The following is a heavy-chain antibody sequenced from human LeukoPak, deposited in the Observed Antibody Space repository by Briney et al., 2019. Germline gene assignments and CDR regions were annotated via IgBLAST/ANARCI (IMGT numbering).Heavy chain of an antibody. CDR2: ISGSGGST. CDR1: GFTFSSYA. CDR3: ARAPQYDFWSGYYTPTFFDY. Sequence: GGSLRLSCAASGFTFSSYAMSWVRQAPGKGLEWVSAISGSGGSTYYADSVKGRFTISRDNSKNTLYLQMNSLRAEDTAVYYCARAPQYDFWSGYYTPTFFDYWGQGTLVTVSS. D-gene: IGHD3-3*01. J-gene: IGHJ4*02. V-gene: IGHV3-23*01.